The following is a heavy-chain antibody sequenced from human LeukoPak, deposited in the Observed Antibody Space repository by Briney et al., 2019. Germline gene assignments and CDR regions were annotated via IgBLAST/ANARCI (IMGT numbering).Heavy chain of an antibody. CDR1: GFTVSSNY. CDR2: IYSGGST. J-gene: IGHJ4*03. Sequence: GGSLRLSCAASGFTVSSNYMSWVRQAPGKGLEWVSVIYSGGSTYYADSVKGRFTISRDNSKNTLCLQMNSLRAEDTAVYYCARGGPYYYGSGSYNSFDYWGQGTTVTVSS. D-gene: IGHD3-10*01. CDR3: ARGGPYYYGSGSYNSFDY. V-gene: IGHV3-53*01.